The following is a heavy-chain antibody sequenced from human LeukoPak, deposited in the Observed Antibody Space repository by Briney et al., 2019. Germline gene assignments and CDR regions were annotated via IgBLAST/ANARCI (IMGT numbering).Heavy chain of an antibody. J-gene: IGHJ5*02. CDR1: GGSISSGGYS. CDR3: ARQALGYCSSTSCFNWFDP. CDR2: IYHSGST. D-gene: IGHD2-2*01. V-gene: IGHV4-30-2*01. Sequence: PSQTLSLTCAVSGGSISSGGYSWSWIRQPPGKGLEWIGYIYHSGSTYYNPSLKSRVTISVDRSKNQFSLKLSSVTAADTAVYYCARQALGYCSSTSCFNWFDPWGQGTLVTVSS.